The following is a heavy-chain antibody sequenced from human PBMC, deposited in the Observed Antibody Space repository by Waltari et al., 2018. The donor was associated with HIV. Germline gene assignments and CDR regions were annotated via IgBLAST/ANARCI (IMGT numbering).Heavy chain of an antibody. Sequence: EVQLVESGGGLVQPGGSLRLSCAASGFTFTTSWVHWVRQAPGKGLVGVAPINPDGTDTRYADSVKGRFTISRDNAKNTVYLQVNSLRGEDTSVYYCARGKDCGGGTCDGYHYYGMDVWGQGTTVTVSS. V-gene: IGHV3-74*01. J-gene: IGHJ6*02. CDR3: ARGKDCGGGTCDGYHYYGMDV. CDR2: INPDGTDT. CDR1: GFTFTTSW. D-gene: IGHD2-15*01.